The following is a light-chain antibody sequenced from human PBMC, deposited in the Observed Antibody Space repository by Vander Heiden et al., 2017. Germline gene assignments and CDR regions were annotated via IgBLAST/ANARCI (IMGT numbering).Light chain of an antibody. J-gene: IGKJ4*01. CDR1: ETISTS. CDR3: QQYSGSTT. Sequence: EIVLTQSPGTLSLSPGDRATLSCKASETISTSVAWYQQKAGQAPRVLISGASRRATGIPDRFSGGGSGTDFTLTISRLEPEDFAVYYCQQYSGSTTFGGGTKVEI. CDR2: GAS. V-gene: IGKV3-20*01.